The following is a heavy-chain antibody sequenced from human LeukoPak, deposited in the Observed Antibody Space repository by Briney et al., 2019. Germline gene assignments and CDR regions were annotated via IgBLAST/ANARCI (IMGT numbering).Heavy chain of an antibody. CDR3: ARDPPDPILHYSDSSDSAPRS. CDR2: ITGGSSYI. V-gene: IGHV3-21*06. J-gene: IGHJ5*02. D-gene: IGHD3-22*01. Sequence: GGSLRLSCAASGFTFGSYTMTWVRQAPGKGLEWVSSITGGSSYIYYADSVKGRFTISRDNAKNSLYLQMNSLRVEDTAVYYCARDPPDPILHYSDSSDSAPRSWGQGTLVTVSS. CDR1: GFTFGSYT.